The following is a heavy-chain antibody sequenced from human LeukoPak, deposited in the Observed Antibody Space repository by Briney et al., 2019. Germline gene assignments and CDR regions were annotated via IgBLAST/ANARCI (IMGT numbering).Heavy chain of an antibody. CDR3: AKDTSSWYATFDY. V-gene: IGHV3-30*18. Sequence: SGGSLRLSCAASGFTFSSYGMHWVRQAPGKGLEWVAVISYDGSNKYYADSVKGRFTISRDNSKNALYLQMNRLRAEDTAVYYCAKDTSSWYATFDYWGQGTLVTVSS. CDR1: GFTFSSYG. CDR2: ISYDGSNK. J-gene: IGHJ4*02. D-gene: IGHD6-13*01.